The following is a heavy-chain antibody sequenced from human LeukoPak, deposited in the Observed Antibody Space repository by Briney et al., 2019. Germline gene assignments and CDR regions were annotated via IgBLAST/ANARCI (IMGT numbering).Heavy chain of an antibody. V-gene: IGHV3-53*01. CDR3: ARDHRNAGVFDY. D-gene: IGHD2-2*01. CDR1: GFTFSSNY. J-gene: IGHJ4*02. Sequence: PGGSLRLSCAASGFTFSSNYMSWVRQAPGKGLEWLSVIYVGGSTFYADSVKGRFTISRDNSKNTLYLQMSSLRADDTAVYYCARDHRNAGVFDYWGQGTLVTVSS. CDR2: IYVGGST.